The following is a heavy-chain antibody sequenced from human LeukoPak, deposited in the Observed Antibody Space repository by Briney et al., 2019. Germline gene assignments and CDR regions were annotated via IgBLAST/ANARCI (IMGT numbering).Heavy chain of an antibody. V-gene: IGHV3-48*04. CDR1: GFTFSSFS. CDR3: ARINYVSSGWGAPFDY. Sequence: GGSLRLSCAASGFTFSSFSMNWVRQAPGKGLEWVSYIRTSGTNTDYTGSVKGRFTISRDNAKNSLYLQMNSLRAEDTAVYYCARINYVSSGWGAPFDYWGQGTLVTVSS. D-gene: IGHD3-16*01. J-gene: IGHJ4*02. CDR2: IRTSGTNT.